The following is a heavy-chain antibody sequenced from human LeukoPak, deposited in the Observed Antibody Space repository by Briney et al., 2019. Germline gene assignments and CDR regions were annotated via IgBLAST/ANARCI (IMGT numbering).Heavy chain of an antibody. V-gene: IGHV3-20*04. J-gene: IGHJ4*02. D-gene: IGHD3-22*01. CDR1: GFTVDDYG. Sequence: GGSLCHACAASGFTVDDYGMNWVRQAPGKGLEWVSGINWNGGSTGYADSVKGRFTISRDNAKNSLYLQMNSLRAEDTALYYCAKTYYYASSGYWFDYCGEGILVTVSS. CDR2: INWNGGST. CDR3: AKTYYYASSGYWFDY.